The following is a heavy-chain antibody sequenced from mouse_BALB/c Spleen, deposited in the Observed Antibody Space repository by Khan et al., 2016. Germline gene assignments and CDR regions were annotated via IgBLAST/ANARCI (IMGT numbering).Heavy chain of an antibody. V-gene: IGHV9-2-1*01. CDR1: GYTFTDYS. CDR2: INTETGEP. Sequence: QIQLVQSGPELKKPGETVKISCKASGYTFTDYSMHWVKQAPGKGLKWMGWINTETGEPTYADDFKGRFAFSLETSASTAYLQINNLKNEDTATYFCARVDDYVWFAYWGQGTLVTVSA. J-gene: IGHJ3*01. CDR3: ARVDDYVWFAY. D-gene: IGHD2-4*01.